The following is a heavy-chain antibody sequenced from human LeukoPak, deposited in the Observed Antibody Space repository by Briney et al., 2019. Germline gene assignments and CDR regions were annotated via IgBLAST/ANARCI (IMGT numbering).Heavy chain of an antibody. CDR1: GGSISSYY. CDR2: IYTSGST. Sequence: SETLSLTCTVSGGSISSYYWSWIRQPAGKGLEWIGRIYTSGSTNYNPSLKSRVTMSVGTSKNQFSLKLSSVTAADTAVYYCASLYCTSTSCYSFDYWGQGTLVTVSS. J-gene: IGHJ4*02. D-gene: IGHD2-2*01. V-gene: IGHV4-4*07. CDR3: ASLYCTSTSCYSFDY.